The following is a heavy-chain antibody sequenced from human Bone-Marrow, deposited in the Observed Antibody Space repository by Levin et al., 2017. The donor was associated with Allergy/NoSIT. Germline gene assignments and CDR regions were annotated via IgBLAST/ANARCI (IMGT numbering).Heavy chain of an antibody. CDR2: ISGRGNII. CDR3: ARDLLGYYYGMDV. J-gene: IGHJ6*02. Sequence: KTGGSLRLSCAASGFTFSDYFMSWIRQAPGKGLEWICYISGRGNIIYYAESVKGRFTISRDNAKNSMYLQMSSLRDEDTAVYYCARDLLGYYYGMDVWGQGTTVTVSS. CDR1: GFTFSDYF. V-gene: IGHV3-11*04.